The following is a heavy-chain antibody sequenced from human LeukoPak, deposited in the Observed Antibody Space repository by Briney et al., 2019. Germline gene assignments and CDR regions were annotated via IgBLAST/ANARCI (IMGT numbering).Heavy chain of an antibody. V-gene: IGHV3-73*01. D-gene: IGHD4-17*01. Sequence: GGSLRLSCAASGFTFSGSAMRWVRQASGKGLEWVGRIRSKANSYATAYAASVKGRFTISRDDSKNTAYLQMNSLKTEDTAVYYCEAVTTRFYYYYMDVWGKGTTVTVSS. CDR3: EAVTTRFYYYYMDV. J-gene: IGHJ6*03. CDR2: IRSKANSYAT. CDR1: GFTFSGSA.